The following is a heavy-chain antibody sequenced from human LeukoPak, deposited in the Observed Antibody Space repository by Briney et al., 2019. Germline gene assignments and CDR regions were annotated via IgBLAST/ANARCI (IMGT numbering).Heavy chain of an antibody. CDR3: ARPARHYGSGSYYNGLDP. CDR2: ISSSGSTI. CDR1: GFTFSDYY. D-gene: IGHD3-10*01. J-gene: IGHJ5*02. Sequence: GGPLTLCCAASGFTFSDYYMSWIRQAPGKGLEWVSYISSSGSTIYYADSVKGRFNISRDNAKNSLYLQMNSLRADDTAVYYCARPARHYGSGSYYNGLDPWGQGTLVTVSS. V-gene: IGHV3-11*01.